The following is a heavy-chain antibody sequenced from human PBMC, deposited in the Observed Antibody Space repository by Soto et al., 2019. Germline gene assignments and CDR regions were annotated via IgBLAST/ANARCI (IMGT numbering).Heavy chain of an antibody. Sequence: QVQLVESGGGVVQPGRSLRLSCVASGFTLNNYRMHWVRQAPGKGLEWVAVISYDGTREYYADSVKGRFIISRDNSKNTLYLQMNSLRVEDTAVYYCAKDRGTMLAFYYCMDVWGHRTTVTASS. J-gene: IGHJ6*02. V-gene: IGHV3-30*18. CDR3: AKDRGTMLAFYYCMDV. CDR2: ISYDGTRE. CDR1: GFTLNNYR. D-gene: IGHD3-10*01.